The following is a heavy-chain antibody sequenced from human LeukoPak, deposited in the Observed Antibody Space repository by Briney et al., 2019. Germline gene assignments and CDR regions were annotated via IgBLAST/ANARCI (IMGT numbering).Heavy chain of an antibody. CDR1: GFTVTVNY. CDR3: AADFYTSYHLGY. CDR2: IYKSGTI. D-gene: IGHD3-16*01. Sequence: GGSLRFSCAVSGFTVTVNYRSWVRQAPGKGLEWVSIIYKSGTISYADSVKGRFIISRDSSTNTLSLQMTSLRAEDTAVYYCAADFYTSYHLGYWGQGTLVTVSS. V-gene: IGHV3-66*01. J-gene: IGHJ4*02.